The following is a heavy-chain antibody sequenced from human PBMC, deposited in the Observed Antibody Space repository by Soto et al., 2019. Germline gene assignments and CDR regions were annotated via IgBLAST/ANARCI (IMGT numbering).Heavy chain of an antibody. Sequence: QVQLVESGGGVVQPGRSLRLSCAASGFIFSTYGMHWVRQAPGKGLEWLSVISYDGNNKYYADSVKGRFTISRDNSKNTPWLQMDSLRTEDTAVYYCAKDLLLTTITTVGDWGQGPLVTVSS. D-gene: IGHD4-17*01. V-gene: IGHV3-30*18. CDR1: GFIFSTYG. CDR3: AKDLLLTTITTVGD. J-gene: IGHJ4*02. CDR2: ISYDGNNK.